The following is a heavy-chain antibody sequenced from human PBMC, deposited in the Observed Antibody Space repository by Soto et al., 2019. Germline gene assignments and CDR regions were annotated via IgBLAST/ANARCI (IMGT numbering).Heavy chain of an antibody. CDR3: ARGGGALIV. V-gene: IGHV4-31*03. J-gene: IGHJ6*02. CDR2: IFYSGST. Sequence: QVQLQESGPGLVKPSQTLSLTCTVSGGSIRRGGYYWSWIRQHPGKGPEWIGYIFYSGSTYYNPSLKSRVTISVDTSKNQCALKLSSVTAADAAVYYCARGGGALIVWGQGTTVTVSS. CDR1: GGSIRRGGYY.